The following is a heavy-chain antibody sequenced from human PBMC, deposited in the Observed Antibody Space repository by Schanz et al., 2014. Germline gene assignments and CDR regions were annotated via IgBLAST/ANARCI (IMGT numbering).Heavy chain of an antibody. V-gene: IGHV3-21*01. CDR2: ISSTSSYI. CDR3: VPMSIAAQ. J-gene: IGHJ4*02. Sequence: VQLVESGGGVVQPGRSLRLSCAASGFTFSDHYMDWVRQAPGKGLEWVSSISSTSSYIFYADSVKGRFTISRDNAKNSLYLQMNSLRAEDTAVYYCVPMSIAAQWGQGTLVTVAS. CDR1: GFTFSDHY. D-gene: IGHD6-6*01.